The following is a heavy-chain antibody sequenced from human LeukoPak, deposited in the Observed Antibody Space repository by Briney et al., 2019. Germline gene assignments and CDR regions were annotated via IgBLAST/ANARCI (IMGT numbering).Heavy chain of an antibody. V-gene: IGHV3-23*01. CDR1: GFTFSSYA. D-gene: IGHD2-2*02. J-gene: IGHJ4*02. CDR2: ISGRDAGT. Sequence: GGSLRLSCAASGFTFSSYAMSWVRQAPGKGLEWVSAISGRDAGTYYADSVKGRFTISRDNSKNTLSLQMSGLRAEDTAVYYSAKGSEGSCNGARCYSLDYWGQGTLVTVSS. CDR3: AKGSEGSCNGARCYSLDY.